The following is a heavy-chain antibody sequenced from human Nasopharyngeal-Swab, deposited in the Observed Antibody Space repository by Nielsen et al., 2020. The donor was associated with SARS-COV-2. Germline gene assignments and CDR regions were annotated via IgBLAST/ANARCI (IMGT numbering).Heavy chain of an antibody. J-gene: IGHJ6*02. D-gene: IGHD2-15*01. CDR1: GYTFPRYD. CDR2: MNPNIGNT. V-gene: IGHV1-8*01. Sequence: ASVKVSCKASGYTFPRYDINWVRQATGQGLECLGFMNPNIGNTGYAQKFQGRVTMTRNTSISTAYMELSSLRSEDTAVYYCARGPTKGYCSGGSCYFSGGMDVWGQGTTVTVSS. CDR3: ARGPTKGYCSGGSCYFSGGMDV.